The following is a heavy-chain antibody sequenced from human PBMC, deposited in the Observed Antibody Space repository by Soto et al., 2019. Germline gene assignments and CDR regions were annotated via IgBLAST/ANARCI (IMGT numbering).Heavy chain of an antibody. CDR2: IIPILGIA. D-gene: IGHD5-12*01. J-gene: IGHJ4*02. Sequence: ASVKVSCKASGGTFSSYTISWVRQAPGQGLEWMGRIIPILGIANYAQKFQGRVTITADKSTSTAYMELSSLRSEDTAVYYCARELSGYSGYGPGVHFDYWGQGTLVTVSS. CDR3: ARELSGYSGYGPGVHFDY. CDR1: GGTFSSYT. V-gene: IGHV1-69*04.